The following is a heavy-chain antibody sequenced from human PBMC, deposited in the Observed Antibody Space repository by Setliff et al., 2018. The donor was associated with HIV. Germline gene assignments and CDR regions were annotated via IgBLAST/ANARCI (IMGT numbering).Heavy chain of an antibody. J-gene: IGHJ4*02. D-gene: IGHD6-19*01. CDR3: IIAYSSGWLAPMGFDS. CDR2: IYYSGST. V-gene: IGHV4-39*02. Sequence: SETLSLTCTVSGGSITTSTFYWGWIRQPPGKGLEWIGSIYYSGSTYYNPSLKSRLTITQHTSKNHFSLSLSSVTAADTAVYYCIIAYSSGWLAPMGFDSWGQGTLVTVSS. CDR1: GGSITTSTFY.